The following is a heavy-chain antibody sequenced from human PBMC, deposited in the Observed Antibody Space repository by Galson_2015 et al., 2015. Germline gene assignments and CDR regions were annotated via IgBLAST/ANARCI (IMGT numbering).Heavy chain of an antibody. J-gene: IGHJ5*02. Sequence: SLRLSCAASGFTFSSYGMHWVRQAPGKGLEWVAVISYDGSNKYYADSVKGRFTISRDNSKNTLYLQMNSLRAEDTAVYYCASGGDYGDFAGNLNWFDPWGQGNLVTVSS. CDR2: ISYDGSNK. CDR1: GFTFSSYG. CDR3: ASGGDYGDFAGNLNWFDP. V-gene: IGHV3-30*03. D-gene: IGHD4-17*01.